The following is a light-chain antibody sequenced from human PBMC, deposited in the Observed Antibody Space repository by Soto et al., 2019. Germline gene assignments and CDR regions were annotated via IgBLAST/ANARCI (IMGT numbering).Light chain of an antibody. Sequence: EIVLTQSPATLWLSPGEIATLSCGASQIVKNRYVAWYQQKPGLAPRLLIYVASTRATGIPDRFSGSGSGTDFTLTINRLEPEDFAVYYCQHYYDTPGTFGQGTRLEIK. CDR1: QIVKNRY. CDR3: QHYYDTPGT. CDR2: VAS. J-gene: IGKJ5*01. V-gene: IGKV3D-20*01.